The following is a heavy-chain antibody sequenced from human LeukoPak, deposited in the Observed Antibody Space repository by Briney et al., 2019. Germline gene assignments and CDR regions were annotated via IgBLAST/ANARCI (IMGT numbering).Heavy chain of an antibody. CDR2: ISGSGGDT. CDR1: GFPFTFA. J-gene: IGHJ4*02. D-gene: IGHD6-6*01. V-gene: IGHV3-23*01. CDR3: AKQSTARSLGE. Sequence: GGSLRLSCAASGFPFTFAMSWVRQAPGQGLEWVSSISGSGGDTYYADSVKGRFTVSRDNSKNTLYLQLNSLRAEDTAVYYCAKQSTARSLGEGGRGTLVTVSS.